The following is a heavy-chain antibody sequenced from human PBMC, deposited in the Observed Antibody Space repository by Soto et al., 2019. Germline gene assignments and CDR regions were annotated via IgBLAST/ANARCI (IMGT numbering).Heavy chain of an antibody. CDR3: ARGLEVAVAQYFDY. J-gene: IGHJ4*02. Sequence: GGSLRLSCAASGFTFSSYTMHWVRQAPGKGLEWVAFISDNGSNKNHADSVKGRFTISRDNSKNTLYLQMNSLRVEDTAMYYCARGLEVAVAQYFDYWGQGALVTVSS. D-gene: IGHD6-19*01. CDR2: ISDNGSNK. V-gene: IGHV3-30-3*01. CDR1: GFTFSSYT.